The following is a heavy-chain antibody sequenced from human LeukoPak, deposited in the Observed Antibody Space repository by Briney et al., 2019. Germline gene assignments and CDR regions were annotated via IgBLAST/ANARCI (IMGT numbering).Heavy chain of an antibody. J-gene: IGHJ4*02. D-gene: IGHD3-9*01. Sequence: SETLSLTCAVSGGSFSGYYWSWIRQPPGKGLEWIGEINHSGSTNYNPSLKSRVTVSVDTSKNQFSLKLSSVTAADTAVYYCARRIKLRCFDWLSPFDYWGQGTLVTVSS. CDR3: ARRIKLRCFDWLSPFDY. CDR2: INHSGST. V-gene: IGHV4-34*01. CDR1: GGSFSGYY.